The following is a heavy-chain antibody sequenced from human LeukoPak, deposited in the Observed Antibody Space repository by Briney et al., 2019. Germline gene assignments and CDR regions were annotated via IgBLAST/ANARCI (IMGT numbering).Heavy chain of an antibody. Sequence: PGGSLRLSCAASGFTFSSKRMNWVRQAPGGGLEWVSYISSSSSTIYYADSVKGRFTISRDNAKNSLYLQMNSLRAEDTAVYYCARASLYSGSQNFDYWGQGTLVTVSS. CDR3: ARASLYSGSQNFDY. CDR1: GFTFSSKR. CDR2: ISSSSSTI. D-gene: IGHD1-26*01. J-gene: IGHJ4*02. V-gene: IGHV3-48*01.